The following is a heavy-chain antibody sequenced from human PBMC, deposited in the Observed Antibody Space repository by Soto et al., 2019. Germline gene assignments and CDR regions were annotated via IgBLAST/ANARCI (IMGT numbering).Heavy chain of an antibody. D-gene: IGHD3-10*01. Sequence: GGSLRLSCAASGFTFSSYAMSWVRQAPGKGLEWVSAISGSGGSTYYADSVKGRFTISRDNSKNTLYLQMNSLRAEDTAVYYCAKEMAMVRGVITNDYFDYWGQGTLVTVSS. CDR2: ISGSGGST. CDR3: AKEMAMVRGVITNDYFDY. CDR1: GFTFSSYA. V-gene: IGHV3-23*01. J-gene: IGHJ4*02.